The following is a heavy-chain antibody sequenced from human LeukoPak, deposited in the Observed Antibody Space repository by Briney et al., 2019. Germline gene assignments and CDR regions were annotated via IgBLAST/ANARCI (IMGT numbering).Heavy chain of an antibody. V-gene: IGHV3-23*01. D-gene: IGHD2-15*01. CDR1: GFISSDHS. Sequence: GGSLRLSCAASGFISSDHSMSWVRQAPGKGLEWVSTIKRDGSNTYYTDSVEGRFTISRDNSKNTLYLEMNTLRAEDTAVYYCAKGGYASCFDPWGEGTQVTVSS. J-gene: IGHJ5*02. CDR2: IKRDGSNT. CDR3: AKGGYASCFDP.